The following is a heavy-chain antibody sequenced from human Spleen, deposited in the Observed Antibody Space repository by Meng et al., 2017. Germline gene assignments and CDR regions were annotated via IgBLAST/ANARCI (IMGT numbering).Heavy chain of an antibody. CDR3: AREASGDVLRFLEWLLFSPYFDY. CDR1: GGSISSYY. D-gene: IGHD3-3*01. CDR2: IYYTGTT. Sequence: SETLSLTCTVSGGSISSYYWSWIRQPPGKGLEWIGYIYYTGTTNYNPSLKSRVTISVDTYMNQISLKLSSVAAADTAVYYCAREASGDVLRFLEWLLFSPYFDYWGQGTLVTVSS. V-gene: IGHV4-59*01. J-gene: IGHJ4*02.